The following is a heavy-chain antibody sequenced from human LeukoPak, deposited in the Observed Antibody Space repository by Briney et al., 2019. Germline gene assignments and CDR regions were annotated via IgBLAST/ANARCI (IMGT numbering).Heavy chain of an antibody. D-gene: IGHD6-19*01. Sequence: SETLSLTCAVYGGSFSGYYWSWIRQPPGKGLEWIGRIYTSGSTNYNPSLKSRVTMSVDTSKNQFSLKLSSVTAADTAVYYCARETREQWLVNYFDYWGQGTLVTVSS. V-gene: IGHV4-59*10. CDR3: ARETREQWLVNYFDY. J-gene: IGHJ4*02. CDR1: GGSFSGYY. CDR2: IYTSGST.